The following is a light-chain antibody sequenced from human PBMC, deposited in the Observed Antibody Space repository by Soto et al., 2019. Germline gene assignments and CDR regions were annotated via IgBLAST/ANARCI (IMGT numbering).Light chain of an antibody. V-gene: IGLV2-14*02. Sequence: QSVLTQPASVSASPGQSITISCTGTSSDVGGYDLVSWYQQRPGKAPKLMIYEGNKRPSVVSNRFSGSKSGNTASLTISGLQAEDDADYYCSSYTSSSTVVFGGGTKLTVL. CDR3: SSYTSSSTVV. CDR2: EGN. CDR1: SSDVGGYDL. J-gene: IGLJ2*01.